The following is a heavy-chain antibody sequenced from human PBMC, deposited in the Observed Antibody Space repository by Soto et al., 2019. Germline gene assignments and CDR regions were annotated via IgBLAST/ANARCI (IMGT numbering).Heavy chain of an antibody. D-gene: IGHD4-17*01. J-gene: IGHJ6*02. V-gene: IGHV1-3*01. Sequence: ASVKVSCKASGYTFTSYAMHWVRQAPGQRLEWMGWINAGNGNTKYSQKFQGRVTITRDTSASTAYMELSSLRSEDTAVYYCARDDYGDYADYYYGMDVWGQGTTVTVSS. CDR3: ARDDYGDYADYYYGMDV. CDR1: GYTFTSYA. CDR2: INAGNGNT.